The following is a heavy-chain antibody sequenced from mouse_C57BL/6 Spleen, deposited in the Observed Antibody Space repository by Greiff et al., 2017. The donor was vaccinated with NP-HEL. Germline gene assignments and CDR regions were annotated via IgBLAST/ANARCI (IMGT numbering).Heavy chain of an antibody. V-gene: IGHV1-81*01. CDR1: GYTFTSYG. Sequence: QVQLKQSGAELARPGASVKLSCKASGYTFTSYGISWVKQRTGQGLEWIGEIYPRSGNTYYNEKFKGKATLTADKSSSTAYMELRSLTSEDSAVYYCARNGNYETWFAYWGQGTLVTVSA. CDR2: IYPRSGNT. D-gene: IGHD2-1*01. J-gene: IGHJ3*01. CDR3: ARNGNYETWFAY.